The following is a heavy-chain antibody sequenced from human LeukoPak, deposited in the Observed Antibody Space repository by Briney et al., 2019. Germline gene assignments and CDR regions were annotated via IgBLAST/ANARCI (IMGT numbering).Heavy chain of an antibody. V-gene: IGHV5-51*01. CDR3: ARAPMVYAIKGASYFDY. Sequence: GESLKISCKGSGYSFTSYWIGWVRQMPGKGLEWMGIIYPGDSDTRYSPSFQGQVTISADKSISTAYLQWSSLKASDTAMYYCARAPMVYAIKGASYFDYWGQGTLVTVSS. D-gene: IGHD2-8*01. J-gene: IGHJ4*02. CDR1: GYSFTSYW. CDR2: IYPGDSDT.